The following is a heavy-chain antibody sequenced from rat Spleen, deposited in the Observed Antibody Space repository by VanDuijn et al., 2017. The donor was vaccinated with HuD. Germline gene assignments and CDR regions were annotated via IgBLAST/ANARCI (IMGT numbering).Heavy chain of an antibody. CDR3: ARREGYYGPFRD. CDR1: GFTFSDYY. Sequence: EVQLVESDGGLVQPGRSPKLSCAASGFTFSDYYMAWVRQALTKGLEWVATISYDGSSTYYRDSVQGRFTISRDNAKSTLYLQMDSLRSEDTATYYCARREGYYGPFRDWGQGVMVTVSS. V-gene: IGHV5-29*01. J-gene: IGHJ2*01. CDR2: ISYDGSST. D-gene: IGHD1-7*01.